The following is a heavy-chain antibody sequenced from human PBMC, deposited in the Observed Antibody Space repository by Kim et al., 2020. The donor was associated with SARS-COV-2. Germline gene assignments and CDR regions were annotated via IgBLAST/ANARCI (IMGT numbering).Heavy chain of an antibody. CDR3: ARQGYSYGHLAQDY. V-gene: IGHV4-39*01. J-gene: IGHJ4*02. CDR1: GGSISSSSYY. Sequence: SETLSLTCTVSGGSISSSSYYWGWIRQPPGKGLEWIGSIYYSGSTYYNPSLKSRVTISVDTSKNQFSLKLSSVTAADTAVYYCARQGYSYGHLAQDYWGQGTLVTVSS. D-gene: IGHD5-18*01. CDR2: IYYSGST.